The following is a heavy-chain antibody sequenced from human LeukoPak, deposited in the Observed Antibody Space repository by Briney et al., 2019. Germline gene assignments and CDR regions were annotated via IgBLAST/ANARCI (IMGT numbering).Heavy chain of an antibody. V-gene: IGHV3-23*01. CDR2: ITGGGGST. CDR3: AKGPRTVRFGDRHKGIFDY. D-gene: IGHD3-10*01. Sequence: GGSLRLSCAASGLTFSSYGMNWVRQAPGKGLEWVSVITGGGGSTYYADSVKGRFTISRDNSKNTLYLQMNSLRAEDTAVYYCAKGPRTVRFGDRHKGIFDYWGQGTLVTVSS. CDR1: GLTFSSYG. J-gene: IGHJ4*02.